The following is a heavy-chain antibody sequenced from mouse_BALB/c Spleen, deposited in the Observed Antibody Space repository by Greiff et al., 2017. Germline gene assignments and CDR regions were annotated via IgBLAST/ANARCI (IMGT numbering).Heavy chain of an antibody. V-gene: IGHV5-2*01. D-gene: IGHD2-10*01. CDR2: INSDGGST. Sequence: EVKLVESGGGLVQPGESLKLSCESNEYEFPSHDMSWVRKTPEKRLELVAAINSDGGSTYYPDTMERRFIISRDNTKKTLYLQMSSLRSEDTALYYCARQAYYGNCNWYFDVWGAGTTVTVAS. CDR3: ARQAYYGNCNWYFDV. J-gene: IGHJ1*01. CDR1: EYEFPSHD.